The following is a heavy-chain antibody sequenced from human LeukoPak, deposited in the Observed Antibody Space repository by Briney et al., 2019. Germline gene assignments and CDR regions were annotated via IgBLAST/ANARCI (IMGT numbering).Heavy chain of an antibody. J-gene: IGHJ4*02. V-gene: IGHV3-7*03. Sequence: GGSLRLSCAASGFTFSSYWMSWVRQAPGKGLEWVANIKQDGSEKYYVDSVKGQFTNSRDNAKNSLYLQMNSLRAEDTAVYYCARADTAMVPFDYWGQGTLVTVSS. CDR3: ARADTAMVPFDY. CDR1: GFTFSSYW. CDR2: IKQDGSEK. D-gene: IGHD5-18*01.